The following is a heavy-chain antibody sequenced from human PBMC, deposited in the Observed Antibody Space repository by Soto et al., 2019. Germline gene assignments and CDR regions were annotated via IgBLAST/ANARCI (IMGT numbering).Heavy chain of an antibody. D-gene: IGHD2-2*01. V-gene: IGHV1-8*01. CDR1: GYTFTSYD. CDR2: MNPNSGNT. CDR3: ARSDHRLRYCRSTSCLRESNWFDP. Sequence: QVQLVQSGAEVKKPGASVKVSCKASGYTFTSYDINWVRQATGQGLEWMGWMNPNSGNTGYAQKFQGRVTMTRYTSISTAYPELSSLRSEHTAVYYCARSDHRLRYCRSTSCLRESNWFDPWGQGTLVAVAS. J-gene: IGHJ5*02.